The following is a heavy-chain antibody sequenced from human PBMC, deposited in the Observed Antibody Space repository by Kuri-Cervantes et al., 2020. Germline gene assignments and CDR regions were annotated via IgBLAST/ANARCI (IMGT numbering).Heavy chain of an antibody. D-gene: IGHD6-13*01. Sequence: SCTVSGGSISSGSYYWSWLRQPAGKGLEWIGRIYTSGSTNYNPSLKSRVTISVDTSKNQFSLKLSSVTAADTAVYYCAKLYSSSWYEAEYYFDYWGQGNLVNVSS. CDR2: IYTSGST. V-gene: IGHV4-61*02. J-gene: IGHJ4*02. CDR3: AKLYSSSWYEAEYYFDY. CDR1: GGSISSGSYY.